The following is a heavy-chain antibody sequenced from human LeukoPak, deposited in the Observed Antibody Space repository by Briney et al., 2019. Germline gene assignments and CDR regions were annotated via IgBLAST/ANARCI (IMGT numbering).Heavy chain of an antibody. V-gene: IGHV4-39*01. J-gene: IGHJ4*02. CDR3: ARQKSYYDSSGYWFDY. D-gene: IGHD3-22*01. Sequence: SETLSLTCTVSGGSISSSSYYWGRIRQPPGKGLEWIGSIYYSGSTYYNPSLKSRVTISVDTSKSQFSLKLSSVTAADTAVYYCARQKSYYDSSGYWFDYWGQGTLVTVSS. CDR1: GGSISSSSYY. CDR2: IYYSGST.